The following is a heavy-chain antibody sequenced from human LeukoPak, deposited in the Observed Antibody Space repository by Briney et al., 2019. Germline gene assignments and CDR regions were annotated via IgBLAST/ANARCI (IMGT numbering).Heavy chain of an antibody. V-gene: IGHV5-10-1*01. J-gene: IGHJ5*02. D-gene: IGHD6-19*01. Sequence: GESLRISCKGSGYSFTSYWISWVRQMPGKGLEWMGRIDPSDSYTNYSPSFQGHVTISADKSISTAYLQWSSLKASDTAIYYCARPRSGWYNWFDPWGQGTLVTVSS. CDR2: IDPSDSYT. CDR1: GYSFTSYW. CDR3: ARPRSGWYNWFDP.